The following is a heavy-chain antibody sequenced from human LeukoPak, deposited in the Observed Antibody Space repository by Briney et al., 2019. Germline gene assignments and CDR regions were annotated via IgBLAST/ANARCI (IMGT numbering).Heavy chain of an antibody. CDR3: ARLYSSGYSNWFDP. J-gene: IGHJ5*02. V-gene: IGHV1-69*13. D-gene: IGHD3-22*01. CDR2: IIPIFGTA. CDR1: GGTFSSYA. Sequence: ASVKVSCKASGGTFSSYAISWVRQAPGQGLEWMGGIIPIFGTANYAQKFQGRVTITADESTSTAYMELSGLRSEDTAVYYCARLYSSGYSNWFDPWGQGTLVTVSS.